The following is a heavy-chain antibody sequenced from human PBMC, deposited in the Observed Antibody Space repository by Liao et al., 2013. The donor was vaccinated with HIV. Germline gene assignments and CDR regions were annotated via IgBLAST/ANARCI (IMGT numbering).Heavy chain of an antibody. D-gene: IGHD3-16*01. CDR3: ARDMGGPFDY. V-gene: IGHV4-59*01. CDR1: GGSISSYY. Sequence: QLQMQESGPGLVKPSETLSLTCTVSGGSISSYYWSWIRQPAGKGLEWIGYIYYTGSANYAPSLKSRVTISVDTSKNQFSLKLSSVTAADTAVYYCARDMGGPFDYWGQGTLVTVSS. CDR2: IYYTGSA. J-gene: IGHJ4*02.